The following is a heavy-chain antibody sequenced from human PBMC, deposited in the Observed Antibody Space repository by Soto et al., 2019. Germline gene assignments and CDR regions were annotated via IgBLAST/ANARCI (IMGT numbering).Heavy chain of an antibody. V-gene: IGHV4-59*01. Sequence: PSETLSLTCSVSGGSISSYFWTWIRQPPGKGLDYIGYIYYTGSTNYNPSLKSRVTMSVDTSKNQFSLKLSSVTAADTAVYYWARGGSLGDYYYGMDVWGQGTTVTVSS. D-gene: IGHD3-10*01. CDR3: ARGGSLGDYYYGMDV. J-gene: IGHJ6*02. CDR2: IYYTGST. CDR1: GGSISSYF.